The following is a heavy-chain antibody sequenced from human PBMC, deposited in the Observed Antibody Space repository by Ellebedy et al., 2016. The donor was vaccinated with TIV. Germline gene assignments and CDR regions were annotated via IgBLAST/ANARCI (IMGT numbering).Heavy chain of an antibody. V-gene: IGHV4-39*01. CDR3: ARRRVNATSSHNYYFGLDV. CDR2: IFPRGNT. CDR1: GGSINGRLSY. J-gene: IGHJ6*02. Sequence: SETLSLXCTVSGGSINGRLSYWAWVRQPPGKGLEWIGSIFPRGNTYYNPSLKSRVAISVATSKNQFALNLSSVTAADTAIYYCARRRVNATSSHNYYFGLDVWGQGTTVTASS.